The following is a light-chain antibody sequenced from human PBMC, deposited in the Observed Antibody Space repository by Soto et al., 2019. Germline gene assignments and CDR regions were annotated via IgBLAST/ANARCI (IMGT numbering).Light chain of an antibody. CDR1: QSVSSN. CDR2: GAS. CDR3: QQYNNWPPWT. J-gene: IGKJ1*01. V-gene: IGKV3-15*01. Sequence: EIVMTQSPATLSVSPGERATLSCRASQSVSSNLAWYQQKPGQAPRLLIYGASTRATGIPARFNGSGSGTEFTHTISSLQPEDFAVYYCQQYNNWPPWTFGQGTKVEIK.